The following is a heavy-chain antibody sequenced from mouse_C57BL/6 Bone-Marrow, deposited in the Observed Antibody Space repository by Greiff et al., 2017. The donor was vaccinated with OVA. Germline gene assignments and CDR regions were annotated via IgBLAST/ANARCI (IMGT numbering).Heavy chain of an antibody. J-gene: IGHJ1*03. CDR3: ARLYYGSSYGYFDV. V-gene: IGHV1-18*01. D-gene: IGHD1-1*01. CDR1: GYTFTDYN. Sequence: VQLQQSGPELVKPGASVKIPCKASGYTFTDYNMDWVKQSHGKSLEWIGDINPNNGGTIYNQKFKGKATLTVDKSSSTAYMELRSLTSEDTAVYYCARLYYGSSYGYFDVWGTGTTVTVSS. CDR2: INPNNGGT.